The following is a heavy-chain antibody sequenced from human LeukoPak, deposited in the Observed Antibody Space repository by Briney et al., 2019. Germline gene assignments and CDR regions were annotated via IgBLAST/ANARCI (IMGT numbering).Heavy chain of an antibody. Sequence: SETLSLACAVSGGPFSGYFWSWIRQSSGKGLEWIGEIHNSGATNYNPSLNSRVTISEDTSKNQFYLNLSSVTAADTAVYYCARRYYYNLGSFPFDFWGQGTLVTVSS. V-gene: IGHV4-34*01. CDR1: GGPFSGYF. CDR2: IHNSGAT. CDR3: ARRYYYNLGSFPFDF. J-gene: IGHJ4*02. D-gene: IGHD3-10*01.